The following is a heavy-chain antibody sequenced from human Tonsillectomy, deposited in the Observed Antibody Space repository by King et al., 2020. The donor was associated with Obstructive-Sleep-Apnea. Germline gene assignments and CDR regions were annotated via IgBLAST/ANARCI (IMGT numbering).Heavy chain of an antibody. D-gene: IGHD5-24*01. CDR1: GFTFSSYG. CDR2: IWYDGSNK. V-gene: IGHV3-33*01. Sequence: QLVQSGGGVVQPGMSLRLSCAASGFTFSSYGMHWVRQAPGKGLEWVAVIWYDGSNKYYVDSVKGRFTISRDNSKNTLYLQMNSLRAEDTAVYYCARERATITRRTYHCGMDVWGQGTTVTVFS. CDR3: ARERATITRRTYHCGMDV. J-gene: IGHJ6*02.